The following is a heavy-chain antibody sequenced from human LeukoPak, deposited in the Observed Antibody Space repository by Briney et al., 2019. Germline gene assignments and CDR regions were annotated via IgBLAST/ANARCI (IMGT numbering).Heavy chain of an antibody. Sequence: SETLSLTCTVSGVSIRGDTYYWGWIRQPPGKGLEWIGNYHIGNTYYNPSLKSRVTISEDTSKNQFSLRVNSVAAADTAVYYCARLWDSTGLYFYYYMDVWGEGTTVTVSS. CDR2: YHIGNT. CDR3: ARLWDSTGLYFYYYMDV. V-gene: IGHV4-39*01. J-gene: IGHJ6*03. CDR1: GVSIRGDTYY. D-gene: IGHD6-19*01.